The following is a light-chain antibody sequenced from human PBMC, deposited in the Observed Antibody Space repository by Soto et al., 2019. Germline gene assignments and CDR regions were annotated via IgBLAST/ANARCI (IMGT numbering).Light chain of an antibody. CDR1: QSVSSN. CDR2: GAS. CDR3: QQYGTSPVT. Sequence: EIVLTQSPGTLSLSPGERATLSCRASQSVSSNLAWYQQKPGQAPRLLIYGASDRATGIPDRFSGSGSGTDFTLTMSRLEPEDFAVYYCQQYGTSPVTFGQGTKVDI. J-gene: IGKJ1*01. V-gene: IGKV3-20*01.